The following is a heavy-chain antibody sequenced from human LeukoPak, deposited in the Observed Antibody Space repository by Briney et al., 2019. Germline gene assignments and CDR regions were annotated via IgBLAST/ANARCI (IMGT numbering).Heavy chain of an antibody. Sequence: SETLSLTCTVSDGSINTYYWSWLRQPAGKGLEWIGRIYTSGSTNYNPSLKSRVTISVDTSKNQFSLKLSSVTAADTAVYYCARVVIAIRFGDAFDIWGQGTMVTVSS. V-gene: IGHV4-4*07. J-gene: IGHJ3*02. CDR3: ARVVIAIRFGDAFDI. CDR2: IYTSGST. D-gene: IGHD2-21*01. CDR1: DGSINTYY.